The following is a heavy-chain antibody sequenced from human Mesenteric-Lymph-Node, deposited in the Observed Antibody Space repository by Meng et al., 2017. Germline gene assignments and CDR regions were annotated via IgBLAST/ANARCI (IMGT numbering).Heavy chain of an antibody. J-gene: IGHJ4*02. CDR3: ARDRGAARLFDY. Sequence: QVQLVQSGAEVKKPGASVKVSCKASGYTFTSYGISWVRQAPGQGLEWMGWINAGNGNTKYSQKFQGRVTITRDTSASTAYMELSSLRSEDTAVYYCARDRGAARLFDYWGQGTLVTVSS. V-gene: IGHV1-18*01. D-gene: IGHD6-6*01. CDR2: INAGNGNT. CDR1: GYTFTSYG.